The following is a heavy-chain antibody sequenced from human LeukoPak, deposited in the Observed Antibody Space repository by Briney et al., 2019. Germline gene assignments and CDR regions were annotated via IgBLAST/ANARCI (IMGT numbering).Heavy chain of an antibody. CDR1: GYTFTSYA. CDR2: INAGNGNT. V-gene: IGHV1-3*01. Sequence: ASVKVSCKASGYTFTSYAIYWVRQAPGQRLEWMGWINAGNGNTRYSQKFQGRVTITRDTSASTAYMELSSLRSDDTAVYYCARVDIVVVPAAMVTYYGMDVWGQGTTVTVSS. D-gene: IGHD2-2*03. CDR3: ARVDIVVVPAAMVTYYGMDV. J-gene: IGHJ6*02.